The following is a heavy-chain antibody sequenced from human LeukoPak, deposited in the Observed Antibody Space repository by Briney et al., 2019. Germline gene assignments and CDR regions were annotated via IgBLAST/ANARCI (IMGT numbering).Heavy chain of an antibody. Sequence: SETLSLTCTVSGASISSYYWSWIRQPAGKGLEWIGRIYPSGGTSYNPSLKSRVTMSLDTSKNQFSLNLNSVTAADTAVYYCARDSREENAFNIWGQGSMVTVSS. CDR1: GASISSYY. D-gene: IGHD1-26*01. J-gene: IGHJ3*02. V-gene: IGHV4-4*07. CDR3: ARDSREENAFNI. CDR2: IYPSGGT.